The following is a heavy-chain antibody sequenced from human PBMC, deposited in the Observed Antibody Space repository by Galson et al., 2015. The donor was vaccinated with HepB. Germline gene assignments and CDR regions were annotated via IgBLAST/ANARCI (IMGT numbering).Heavy chain of an antibody. D-gene: IGHD3-22*01. CDR1: GFTFSSYW. J-gene: IGHJ6*01. CDR2: IKQDGSEK. V-gene: IGHV3-7*03. CDR3: AREGEGYYDSSPDYYYGMDV. Sequence: SLRLSCAASGFTFSSYWMSWVRQAPGKGLEWVANIKQDGSEKYYVDSVKGRFTISRDNAKNSLYLQMNSLRAEDTAVYYCAREGEGYYDSSPDYYYGMDVWGQGTTVTVSS.